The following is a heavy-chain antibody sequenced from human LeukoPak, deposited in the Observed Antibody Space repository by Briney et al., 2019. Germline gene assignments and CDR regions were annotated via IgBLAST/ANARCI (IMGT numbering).Heavy chain of an antibody. CDR2: ISSSSSYI. CDR1: GFTFSSYS. Sequence: GGSLRLSCAASGFTFSSYSMNWVRQAPGKGLEWVSSISSSSSYIYYADSVKGRFTISRDNAKNSLYLQMNSLRAEDTAVYYCARTDGYYDILTGYYRSYYFDYWGQGTLVTVSS. V-gene: IGHV3-21*01. J-gene: IGHJ4*02. CDR3: ARTDGYYDILTGYYRSYYFDY. D-gene: IGHD3-9*01.